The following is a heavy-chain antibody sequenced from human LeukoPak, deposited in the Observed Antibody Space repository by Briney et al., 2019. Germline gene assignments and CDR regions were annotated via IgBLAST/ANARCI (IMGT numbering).Heavy chain of an antibody. J-gene: IGHJ4*02. V-gene: IGHV4-34*01. CDR2: INRSGST. Sequence: SETLSLTCAVYGGSFSGYYWSWIRQPPGKGLEWIGEINRSGSTNYNPSLKSRVTISVDTSKNQFSLKLSSVTAADTAVYYCARGDGYNVFDYWGQGTLVTVSS. CDR1: GGSFSGYY. D-gene: IGHD5-24*01. CDR3: ARGDGYNVFDY.